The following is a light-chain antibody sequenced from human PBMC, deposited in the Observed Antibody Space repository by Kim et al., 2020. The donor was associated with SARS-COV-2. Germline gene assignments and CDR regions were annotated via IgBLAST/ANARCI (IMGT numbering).Light chain of an antibody. V-gene: IGKV1-5*03. CDR2: KAS. Sequence: ASVGDRVTMTCRASQSISNLLGLYQQKPGKAPNLLIYKASTLQSGVPSRFSGSGSGTEFTLTISSLQPDDLATYYCQEYYSYPMYTFGQGTKLEI. CDR1: QSISNL. J-gene: IGKJ2*01. CDR3: QEYYSYPMYT.